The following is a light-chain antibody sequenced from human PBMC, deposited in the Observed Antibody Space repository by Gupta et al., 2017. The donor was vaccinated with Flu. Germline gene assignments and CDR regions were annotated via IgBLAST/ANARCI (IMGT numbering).Light chain of an antibody. CDR2: NYH. Sequence: SSSNIGSNTVNWYQQFPGMAPTLLIYNYHARPSVVPDRFSASKSGPSASLAISGLQSEDEADYYCAAWDDSLIGGVFGGGTKLTVL. J-gene: IGLJ2*01. CDR1: SSNIGSNT. CDR3: AAWDDSLIGGV. V-gene: IGLV1-44*01.